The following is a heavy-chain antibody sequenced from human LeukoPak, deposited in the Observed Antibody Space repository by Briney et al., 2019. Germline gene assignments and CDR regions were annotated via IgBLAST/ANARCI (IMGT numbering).Heavy chain of an antibody. V-gene: IGHV1-18*01. Sequence: GASVKVSCKASGYTFTSYGISWVRQAPGQGLEWMGWISAYNGNTNYAQKLQGRVTMTTDTSTSTAYMELRSLRSDDTAVYYCARDRGVVVPAAMGDYWGQGTLVTVSS. D-gene: IGHD2-2*01. J-gene: IGHJ4*02. CDR3: ARDRGVVVPAAMGDY. CDR2: ISAYNGNT. CDR1: GYTFTSYG.